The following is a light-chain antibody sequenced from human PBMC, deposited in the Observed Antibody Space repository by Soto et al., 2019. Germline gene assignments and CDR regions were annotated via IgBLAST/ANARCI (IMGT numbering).Light chain of an antibody. V-gene: IGLV2-14*01. CDR2: EVS. J-gene: IGLJ1*01. CDR3: SSYSISTAYL. CDR1: ISDVGGYVY. Sequence: QSVLTHPPSPSSPAGHSVTICCPGTISDVGGYVYVSWYQLHPGKAPNLSGCEVSNRTSGVCCRFSGSKFGNTASLTISGLQAEDEADYFCSSYSISTAYLFGTGTKVTVL.